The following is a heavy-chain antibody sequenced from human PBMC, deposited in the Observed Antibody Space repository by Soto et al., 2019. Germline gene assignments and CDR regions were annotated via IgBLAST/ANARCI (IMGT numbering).Heavy chain of an antibody. CDR1: GYTFTSYD. J-gene: IGHJ5*02. CDR3: ARERTRGFDT. V-gene: IGHV1-8*01. Sequence: QVQLVQSGAEVKKPGASVKVSCKASGYTFTSYDINWVRQATGQGLEWMGWMNPNSGNTAYAQKFLGRVTMTRNTSISTASMELRRLRSKDTAVYYCARERTRGFDTWGQGTLVTVSS. CDR2: MNPNSGNT.